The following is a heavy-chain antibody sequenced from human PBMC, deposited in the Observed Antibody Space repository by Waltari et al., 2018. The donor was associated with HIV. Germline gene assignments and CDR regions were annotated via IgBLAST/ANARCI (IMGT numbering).Heavy chain of an antibody. CDR1: GYTFTGYY. D-gene: IGHD6-19*01. CDR2: SIPKTGGA. CDR3: ARDNSSGWGDFDC. Sequence: QVQLVQSGAEVKKPGASVKVSCKASGYTFTGYYVHWVRPAPGQGLEWMGLSIPKTGGANTAQKFQGRVTMIRDTSISTAYMELSRLTADDTAVYYCARDNSSGWGDFDCWGQGTLVTVS. J-gene: IGHJ4*02. V-gene: IGHV1-2*02.